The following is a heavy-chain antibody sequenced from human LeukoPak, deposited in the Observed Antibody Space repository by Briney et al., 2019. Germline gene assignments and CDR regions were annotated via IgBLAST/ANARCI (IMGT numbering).Heavy chain of an antibody. CDR3: ARDKGKPFDY. V-gene: IGHV4-59*01. CDR1: GASIRGYY. J-gene: IGHJ4*02. CDR2: IYYSGST. Sequence: SETLSLTCTVSGASIRGYYWSWIRQPPGKGLEWVGYIYYSGSTNYNPSLKSRVTISVDTNKKQFSLELSSGTGSDTAADYYARDKGKPFDYWGQGTVVT.